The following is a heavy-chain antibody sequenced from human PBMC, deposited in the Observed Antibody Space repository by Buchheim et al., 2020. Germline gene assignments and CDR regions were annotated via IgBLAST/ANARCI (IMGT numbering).Heavy chain of an antibody. CDR2: IFYGGST. D-gene: IGHD3-3*02. CDR3: AKSISWYFGD. J-gene: IGHJ4*02. V-gene: IGHV4-39*01. CDR1: GASVDTSIYY. Sequence: QLQMLESGPGLVKPSETLSLTCTISGASVDTSIYYWGWIRQSPGKGLEWIGSIFYGGSTQYNPSLQSRVTISVDMSRNEFSLELTSVTAADTAVYFCAKSISWYFGDWGQG.